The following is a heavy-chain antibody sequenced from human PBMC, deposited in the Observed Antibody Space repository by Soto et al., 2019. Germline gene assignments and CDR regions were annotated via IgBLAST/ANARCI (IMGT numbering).Heavy chain of an antibody. CDR1: GFTFSSYA. J-gene: IGHJ4*02. CDR3: AKNTRGYSSSRYYFDY. D-gene: IGHD6-6*01. V-gene: IGHV3-23*01. Sequence: GWSLRLSCAASGFTFSSYAMSWVRQAPGKGLEWVSAISGSGGSTYYADSVKGRFTISRDNSKNTLYLQMNSLRAEDTAVYYCAKNTRGYSSSRYYFDYWGQGTLVTVFS. CDR2: ISGSGGST.